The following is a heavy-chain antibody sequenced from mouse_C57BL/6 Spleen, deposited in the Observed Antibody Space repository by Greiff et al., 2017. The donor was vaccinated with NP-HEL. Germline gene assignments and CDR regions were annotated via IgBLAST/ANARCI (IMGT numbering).Heavy chain of an antibody. Sequence: VQLQQSGPELVKPGASVKMSCKASGYTFTDYNMHWVKQSHGKSLEWIGYINPNNGGTSYNQKFKGKATLTVNKSSSTAYMELRSLTSEDSAVYYCARADYDSYYFDYWGQGTTLTVSS. CDR1: GYTFTDYN. V-gene: IGHV1-22*01. CDR2: INPNNGGT. J-gene: IGHJ2*01. CDR3: ARADYDSYYFDY. D-gene: IGHD2-4*01.